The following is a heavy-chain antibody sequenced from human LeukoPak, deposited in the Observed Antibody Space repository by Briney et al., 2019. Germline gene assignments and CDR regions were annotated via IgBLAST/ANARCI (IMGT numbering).Heavy chain of an antibody. CDR2: ISYDGSNK. Sequence: PGGSLRLSCAASGFTFSSYAMHWVRQAPGKGLEWVAVISYDGSNKYYADSVKGRFTISRDNSKNTLYLQMNSLRAEDTALYYCAKSDYVWGKAAYFDYWGQGTLVTVSS. D-gene: IGHD3-16*01. CDR3: AKSDYVWGKAAYFDY. V-gene: IGHV3-30-3*02. CDR1: GFTFSSYA. J-gene: IGHJ4*02.